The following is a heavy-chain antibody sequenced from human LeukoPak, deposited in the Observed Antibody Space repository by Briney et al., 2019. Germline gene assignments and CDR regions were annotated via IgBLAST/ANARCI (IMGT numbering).Heavy chain of an antibody. Sequence: GGSLRLSCAASGITFSGYSMTWVRQAPGKGLEWVSYIHETSSPIYYADSVKGRFTISRDNAKNTVLLQMNSLRADDTAVYYCAKEGRIAAGTGDYFDYWGQGTLVTVSS. D-gene: IGHD6-13*01. J-gene: IGHJ4*02. CDR2: IHETSSPI. V-gene: IGHV3-48*01. CDR3: AKEGRIAAGTGDYFDY. CDR1: GITFSGYS.